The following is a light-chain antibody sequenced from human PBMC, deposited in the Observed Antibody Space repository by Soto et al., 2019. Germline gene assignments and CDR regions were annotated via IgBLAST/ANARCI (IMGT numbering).Light chain of an antibody. Sequence: EIVLTQSPATLSLSPGEGATLSCRASQSVCSYLAWYQQKPGQAPRLLIYDASNRATGIPARFSGSGSGTDFTLIFSSLEPEDFAVYYCQQRSDWPVTFGLGTKVEV. CDR2: DAS. CDR1: QSVCSY. V-gene: IGKV3-11*01. J-gene: IGKJ1*01. CDR3: QQRSDWPVT.